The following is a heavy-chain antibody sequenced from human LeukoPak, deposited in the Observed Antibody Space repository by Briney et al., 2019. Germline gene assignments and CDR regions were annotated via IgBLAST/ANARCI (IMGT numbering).Heavy chain of an antibody. CDR2: INQDGSEK. Sequence: GGSLRLSCAASGFIFTNYWMSWVRQAPGKGLEWVANINQDGSEKYYVDSVKGRFTISRDNAKNSLYLQMSSLRAEDTAVYYCARVSDISVAAYFDYWGQGTLVTVSS. V-gene: IGHV3-7*01. D-gene: IGHD6-19*01. CDR1: GFIFTNYW. J-gene: IGHJ4*02. CDR3: ARVSDISVAAYFDY.